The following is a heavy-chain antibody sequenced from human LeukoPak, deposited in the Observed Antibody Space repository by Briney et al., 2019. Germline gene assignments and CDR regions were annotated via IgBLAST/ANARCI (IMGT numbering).Heavy chain of an antibody. J-gene: IGHJ4*02. V-gene: IGHV1-2*02. CDR3: ARDLAVLEWLPPYYFDY. CDR2: INPNSGGT. D-gene: IGHD3-3*02. Sequence: ASVKVSCKASGYTFTGYYMHWVRQAPGQGLEWMGRINPNSGGTNYAQKFQGRVTMTRDTSISTAYMELSRLRSDDTAVYYCARDLAVLEWLPPYYFDYWGQGTLVTVSS. CDR1: GYTFTGYY.